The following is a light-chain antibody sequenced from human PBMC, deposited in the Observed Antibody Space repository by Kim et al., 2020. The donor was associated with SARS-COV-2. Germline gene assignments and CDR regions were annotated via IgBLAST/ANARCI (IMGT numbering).Light chain of an antibody. Sequence: GTVTLTWXSSTXXVTXGHYXXWFXXXPGQAPXTLIXDTTKTHSWTPARFSGSLLGGKAALXLSRAQXXDEAEYYCLXSYSDVLVFGGGTXLTXL. J-gene: IGLJ2*01. CDR2: DTT. V-gene: IGLV7-46*01. CDR3: LXSYSDVLV. CDR1: TXXVTXGHY.